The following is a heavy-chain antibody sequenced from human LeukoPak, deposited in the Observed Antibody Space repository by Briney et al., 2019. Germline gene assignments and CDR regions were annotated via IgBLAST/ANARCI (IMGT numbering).Heavy chain of an antibody. D-gene: IGHD3-22*01. CDR3: AKGDYDSSGYYGGLEY. CDR1: GFTFDDYA. J-gene: IGHJ4*02. Sequence: GGSLRLSCADSGFTFDDYAMHWVRQAPGKGLEWVSGISWNSGSIGYADSVKGRFTISRDNAKNSLYLQMNSLRAEDTALYYCAKGDYDSSGYYGGLEYWGQGTLVTVSS. CDR2: ISWNSGSI. V-gene: IGHV3-9*01.